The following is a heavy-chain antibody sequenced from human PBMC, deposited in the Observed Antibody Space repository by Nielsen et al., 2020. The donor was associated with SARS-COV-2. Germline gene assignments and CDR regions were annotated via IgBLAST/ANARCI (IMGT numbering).Heavy chain of an antibody. CDR3: ARDLSTMVRGVNVAFDI. J-gene: IGHJ3*02. D-gene: IGHD3-10*01. Sequence: GGSLRLSCAASGFTLSSYSMNWVRQAPGKGLEWVSYISSSSSTIYYADSVKGRFTISRDNAKNSLYLQMNSLRAEDTAVYYCARDLSTMVRGVNVAFDIWGQGTMVTVSS. V-gene: IGHV3-48*04. CDR2: ISSSSSTI. CDR1: GFTLSSYS.